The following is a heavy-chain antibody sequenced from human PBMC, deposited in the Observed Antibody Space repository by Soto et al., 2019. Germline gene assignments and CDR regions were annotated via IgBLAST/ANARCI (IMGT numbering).Heavy chain of an antibody. D-gene: IGHD3-3*01. CDR2: IIPIFCTA. CDR3: ARARATIFRLVTPGDYYYGMDV. Sequence: SVKVSCKASGGTFSSYAISGVRQAPGQGLEGMGGIIPIFCTANYAQKFQGRVTITADESTITAYIELSSLRSEVMAVYYCARARATIFRLVTPGDYYYGMDVWAQGTTVTVSS. CDR1: GGTFSSYA. J-gene: IGHJ6*02. V-gene: IGHV1-69*13.